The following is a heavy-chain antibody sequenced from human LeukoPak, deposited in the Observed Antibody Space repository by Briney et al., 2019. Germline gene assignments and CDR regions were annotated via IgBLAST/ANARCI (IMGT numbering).Heavy chain of an antibody. Sequence: SETLSLTCAVYGGSFSGYYWSWIRQPPGKGLEWIGEINHSGSTNYNPSLKSGVTISVDTSKNQCSLKLSSVTAADTAVYYCARGRITKYNWFDPWGQGTLVTVSS. V-gene: IGHV4-34*01. J-gene: IGHJ5*02. D-gene: IGHD1-1*01. CDR2: INHSGST. CDR1: GGSFSGYY. CDR3: ARGRITKYNWFDP.